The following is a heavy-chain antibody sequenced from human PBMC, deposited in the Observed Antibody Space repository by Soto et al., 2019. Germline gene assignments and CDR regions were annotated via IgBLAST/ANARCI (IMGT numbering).Heavy chain of an antibody. J-gene: IGHJ6*02. CDR1: GGSISSGDYY. Sequence: SETLSLTCTVSGGSISSGDYYWSWIRQPPGKGLEWIGYIYYSGSTYYNPSLKSRVTISVDTSKNQFSLKLSSVTAADTAVYYCARDYWSCYHEPHYYYGMVVWGQAPTVTVS. D-gene: IGHD3-3*01. CDR2: IYYSGST. V-gene: IGHV4-30-4*01. CDR3: ARDYWSCYHEPHYYYGMVV.